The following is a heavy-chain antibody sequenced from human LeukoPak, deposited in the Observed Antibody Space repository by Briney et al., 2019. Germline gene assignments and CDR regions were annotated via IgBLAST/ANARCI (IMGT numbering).Heavy chain of an antibody. J-gene: IGHJ3*02. D-gene: IGHD6-13*01. Sequence: PSETLSLTCAVYGGSFSGYYWSWIRQPPGKGLEWIGEINHSGSTNYNPSLKSRVTISVDTSKNQFSLKLGSVTAADTAVYYCARDSRAPWSSSWQIWGQGTMVTVSS. CDR1: GGSFSGYY. CDR3: ARDSRAPWSSSWQI. V-gene: IGHV4-34*01. CDR2: INHSGST.